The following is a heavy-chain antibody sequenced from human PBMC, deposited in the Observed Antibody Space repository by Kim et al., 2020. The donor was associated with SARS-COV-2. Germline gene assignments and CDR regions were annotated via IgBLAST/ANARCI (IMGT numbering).Heavy chain of an antibody. J-gene: IGHJ6*03. CDR2: ISYDGSNK. Sequence: GGSLRLSCAASGFTFSSYGMHWVRQAPGKGLEWVAVISYDGSNKYYADSVKGRFTISRDNSKNTLYLQMNSLRAEDTAVYYCAKEEVVITDFDYYYYMDVWGKGTTVTVSS. D-gene: IGHD3-22*01. CDR1: GFTFSSYG. CDR3: AKEEVVITDFDYYYYMDV. V-gene: IGHV3-30*18.